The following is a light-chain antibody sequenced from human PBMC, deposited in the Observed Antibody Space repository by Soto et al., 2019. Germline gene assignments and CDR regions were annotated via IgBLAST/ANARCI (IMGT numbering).Light chain of an antibody. Sequence: IVMTQSPGTLSVSREERATLSCRASQSFSSNLAWYQQKSGQAPRLLIYGASTRATGIPARFSGGGSGTEFTLTISSLQSEDFAIYFRQQYIHWPYTLGQGTKLEIK. V-gene: IGKV3D-15*01. CDR2: GAS. CDR3: QQYIHWPYT. J-gene: IGKJ2*01. CDR1: QSFSSN.